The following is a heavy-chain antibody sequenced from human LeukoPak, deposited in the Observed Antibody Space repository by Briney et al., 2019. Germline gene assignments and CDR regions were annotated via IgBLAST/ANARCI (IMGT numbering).Heavy chain of an antibody. CDR1: GASISSHY. V-gene: IGHV4-59*11. Sequence: TSETLSLTCTVSGASISSHYWSWIRQPPGKGLEWIGYLYYSGSTNYNPSLKSRVTISVDTSKNQFSLKLSSVTAADTAVYYCARDIAVAGTRWVKLDYWGQGTLVTVSS. J-gene: IGHJ4*02. CDR2: LYYSGST. D-gene: IGHD6-19*01. CDR3: ARDIAVAGTRWVKLDY.